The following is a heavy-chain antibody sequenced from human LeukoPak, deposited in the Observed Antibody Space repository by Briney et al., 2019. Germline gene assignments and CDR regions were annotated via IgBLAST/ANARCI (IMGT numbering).Heavy chain of an antibody. V-gene: IGHV4-61*02. CDR3: ASYTSTIFGVVIDY. CDR2: IYTSGST. Sequence: SETLSLTCTVSGGSISSGSYYWSWIRQPAGKGLESIGRIYTSGSTNYNPSLKSRVTISVDTSKNQFSLKLSSVTAADTAVYYCASYTSTIFGVVIDYWGQGTLVTVSS. CDR1: GGSISSGSYY. J-gene: IGHJ4*02. D-gene: IGHD3-3*01.